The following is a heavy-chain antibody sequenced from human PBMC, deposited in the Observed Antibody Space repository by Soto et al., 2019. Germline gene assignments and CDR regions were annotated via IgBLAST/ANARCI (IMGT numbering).Heavy chain of an antibody. Sequence: QVQLVQSGAAVKKPGSSVKVSCKDSGGTFSSYAISWVRQAPGQGHEWIGGIIPIFGTANYAQKFQCRVTITADESTSTDYMGRSSLRSEDTDVYYCAGRQWLGGWLLDYWGQGSMVTESS. CDR2: IIPIFGTA. J-gene: IGHJ4*02. D-gene: IGHD6-19*01. CDR3: AGRQWLGGWLLDY. CDR1: GGTFSSYA. V-gene: IGHV1-69*01.